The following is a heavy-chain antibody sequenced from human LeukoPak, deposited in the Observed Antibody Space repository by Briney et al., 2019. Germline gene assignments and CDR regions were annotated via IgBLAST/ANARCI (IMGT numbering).Heavy chain of an antibody. J-gene: IGHJ4*02. V-gene: IGHV1-2*02. CDR2: INPNSGGT. Sequence: ASVKVSCKASGYTFTGYYMHWVRQAPGQGLEWMGWINPNSGGTNYAQKFQGRVTMTRDTSISTAYMELSRLRSEDTAVYYCARVRGYCSGGGCYGNFDYWGQGSLVTVSS. CDR1: GYTFTGYY. D-gene: IGHD2-15*01. CDR3: ARVRGYCSGGGCYGNFDY.